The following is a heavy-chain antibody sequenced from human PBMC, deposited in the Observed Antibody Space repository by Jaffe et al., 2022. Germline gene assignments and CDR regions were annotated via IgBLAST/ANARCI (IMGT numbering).Heavy chain of an antibody. D-gene: IGHD3-10*01. V-gene: IGHV4-38-2*01. CDR1: GYSISSGYY. CDR2: IYHSGST. CDR3: ARGDPQDYFDY. Sequence: QVQLQESGPGLVKPSETLSLTCAVSGYSISSGYYWGWIRQPPGKGLEWIGSIYHSGSTYYNPSLKSRVTISVDTSKNQFSLKLSSVTAADTAVYYCARGDPQDYFDYWGQGTLVTVSS. J-gene: IGHJ4*02.